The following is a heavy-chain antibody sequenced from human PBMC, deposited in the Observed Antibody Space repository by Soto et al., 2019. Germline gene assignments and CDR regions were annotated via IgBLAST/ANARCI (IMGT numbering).Heavy chain of an antibody. CDR2: ISYDATSK. V-gene: IGHV3-30*18. CDR1: GFTFSSYG. CDR3: AKGRMVDFWSGRDYFAA. Sequence: GGSLRLSCAASGFTFSSYGMHWVRQAPGKGLEWVAFISYDATSKYYADFVKGRFTISRDNSKNTLYLQMDSLRADDTALYYCAKGRMVDFWSGRDYFAAWGQGALVTVSS. J-gene: IGHJ1*01. D-gene: IGHD3-3*01.